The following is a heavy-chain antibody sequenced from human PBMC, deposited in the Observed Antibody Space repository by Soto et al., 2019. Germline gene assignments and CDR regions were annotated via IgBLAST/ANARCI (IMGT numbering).Heavy chain of an antibody. J-gene: IGHJ5*02. D-gene: IGHD2-21*01. V-gene: IGHV3-74*03. Sequence: DVQLVESGGGLVQPGGSLRLSCAASGFTLTNYWMHWVRQSPGRGLMWVARINSDGSDTLYPDSVRGRFTISRDNAKNTVYLQMSSLRADDAAVYYCARDRPDALPITDPPMFDLWGKGTLVTVSS. CDR3: ARDRPDALPITDPPMFDL. CDR2: INSDGSDT. CDR1: GFTLTNYW.